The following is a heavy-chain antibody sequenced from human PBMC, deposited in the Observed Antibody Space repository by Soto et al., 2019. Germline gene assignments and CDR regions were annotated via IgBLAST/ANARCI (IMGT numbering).Heavy chain of an antibody. V-gene: IGHV1-8*01. Sequence: QVHLVQSGSEGKKPGASVKVSCPASGYDFNIYDIHWVRQSTGQGLEWMGWMTPKRETPGYAPKFQGSFTMTRDTSRSAVYMKLRSRGAEDTAVYFGARGGHGFWSGETYYYAMDVWGQGTTVTVSS. CDR2: MTPKRETP. D-gene: IGHD3-3*01. CDR3: ARGGHGFWSGETYYYAMDV. J-gene: IGHJ6*02. CDR1: GYDFNIYD.